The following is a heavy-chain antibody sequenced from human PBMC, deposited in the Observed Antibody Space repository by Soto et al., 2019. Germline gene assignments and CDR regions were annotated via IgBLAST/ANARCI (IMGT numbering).Heavy chain of an antibody. CDR2: INAGNGNT. J-gene: IGHJ6*02. D-gene: IGHD2-8*01. CDR1: GYTFTSYA. CDR3: ASLAATRATNYYYYYGMDV. Sequence: GASVKVSCKASGYTFTSYAMHWVRQAPGQRLEWMEWINAGNGNTKYSQKFQGRVTITRDTSASTAYMELSSLRSEDTAVYYCASLAATRATNYYYYYGMDVWGQGTTVTVSS. V-gene: IGHV1-3*01.